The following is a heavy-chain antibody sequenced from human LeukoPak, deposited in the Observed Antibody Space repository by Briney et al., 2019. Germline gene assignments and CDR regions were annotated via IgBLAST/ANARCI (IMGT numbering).Heavy chain of an antibody. V-gene: IGHV3-11*01. Sequence: GGSLRLSCVASGFTFSDYYMSWIRQAPGKGLEWLSYINIGGTNTHYADSVKGRFTISRDNAKKSLYLQMNNLRAEDTAVYYCATDGAGFDTWGQGVLATVSS. CDR2: INIGGTNT. CDR1: GFTFSDYY. J-gene: IGHJ5*02. CDR3: ATDGAGFDT.